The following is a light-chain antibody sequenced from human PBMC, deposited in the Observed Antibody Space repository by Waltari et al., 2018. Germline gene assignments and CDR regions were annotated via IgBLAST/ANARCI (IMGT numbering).Light chain of an antibody. CDR3: SSYSRSSTLVV. CDR2: DVS. Sequence: QSALTQPVSVSGSPGQSITISCTGTSNDIGLYDYVSWYQQYPGKAPKLIIYDVSNRPSGVSNRFSGSKSGNTASLTISGLQAEDEADYYCSSYSRSSTLVVFGGGAKLTV. J-gene: IGLJ3*02. CDR1: SNDIGLYDY. V-gene: IGLV2-14*01.